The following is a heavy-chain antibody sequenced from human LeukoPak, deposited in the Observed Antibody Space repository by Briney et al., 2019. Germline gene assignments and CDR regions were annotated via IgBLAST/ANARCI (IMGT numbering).Heavy chain of an antibody. D-gene: IGHD6-13*01. CDR2: IRHDGSIK. CDR3: VKDQPGYMCTWYWDY. CDR1: GFTFSSYG. J-gene: IGHJ4*02. Sequence: GGSLRLSCATSGFTFSSYGMHWVRQAPGEGPEWVAFIRHDGSIKYYTDSVKGRFTISRDNPKNTLYLQMNSLRAEDTAVYYCVKDQPGYMCTWYWDYWGQGTLVTVSS. V-gene: IGHV3-30*02.